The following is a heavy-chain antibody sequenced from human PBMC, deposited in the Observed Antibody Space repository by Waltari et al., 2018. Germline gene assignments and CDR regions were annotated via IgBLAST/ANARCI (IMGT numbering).Heavy chain of an antibody. D-gene: IGHD3-10*01. V-gene: IGHV4-39*01. CDR3: ARRGGSGSYLTYFDF. J-gene: IGHJ4*02. CDR1: GASITPSPYY. Sequence: QLQLQESGPGLVRPSDTLSLTCTVPGASITPSPYYWSWIRQPPGKGLEWIGNIFQSGSTYSNPSLKSRVTISVDTSKNQFSLKMTSVTASDTAVYYCARRGGSGSYLTYFDFWGQGSQVTVAS. CDR2: IFQSGST.